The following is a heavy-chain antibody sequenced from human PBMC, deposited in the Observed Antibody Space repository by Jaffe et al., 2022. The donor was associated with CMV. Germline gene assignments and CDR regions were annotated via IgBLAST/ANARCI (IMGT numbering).Heavy chain of an antibody. CDR3: ARSWGSKDAFDI. CDR1: GGTFSSYA. V-gene: IGHV1-69*09. D-gene: IGHD2-15*01. J-gene: IGHJ3*02. CDR2: IIPILGIA. Sequence: QVQLVQSGAEVKKPGSSVKVSCKASGGTFSSYAISWVRQAPGQGLEWMGRIIPILGIANYAQKFQGRVTITADKSTSTAYMELSSLRSEDTAVYYCARSWGSKDAFDIWGQGTMVTVSS.